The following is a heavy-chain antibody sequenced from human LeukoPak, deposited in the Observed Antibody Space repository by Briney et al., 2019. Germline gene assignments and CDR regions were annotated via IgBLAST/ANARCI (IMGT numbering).Heavy chain of an antibody. CDR1: GFTFSDYY. CDR2: ISSSGSTI. Sequence: PGGSLRLSCAASGFTFSDYYMSWIRQAPGKGLEWVSYISSSGSTIYYADSVKDRFTISRDNAKNSLYLQMNSLRAEDTAVYYCARDRGIYYDSSGYLEGWGQGTLVTVSS. D-gene: IGHD3-22*01. J-gene: IGHJ4*02. V-gene: IGHV3-11*04. CDR3: ARDRGIYYDSSGYLEG.